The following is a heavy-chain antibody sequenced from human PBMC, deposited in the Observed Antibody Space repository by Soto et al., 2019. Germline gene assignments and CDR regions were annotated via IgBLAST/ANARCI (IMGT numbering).Heavy chain of an antibody. CDR2: IYHSGDT. V-gene: IGHV4-31*11. D-gene: IGHD3-22*01. CDR1: GDAMSSGSYY. J-gene: IGHJ4*02. Sequence: SGTLSLSCAVSGDAMSSGSYYWIWIRQHPGKGLEWIAYIYHSGDTHYNPSLRSRITISVDTSKNQFSLKLTSVTDADTVVYYCASTYSGYLDNWGQGTLVTVSS. CDR3: ASTYSGYLDN.